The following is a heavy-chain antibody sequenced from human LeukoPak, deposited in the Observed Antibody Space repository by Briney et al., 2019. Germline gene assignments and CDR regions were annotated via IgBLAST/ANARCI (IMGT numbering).Heavy chain of an antibody. CDR1: GGTFSSYA. CDR3: ARGTTIFGVVTTFDY. J-gene: IGHJ4*02. CDR2: IIPIFGTA. V-gene: IGHV1-69*01. Sequence: SVKVSCKASGGTFSSYAISWVRQAPGQGLEWMGGIIPIFGTANYAQKFQGRVTITADESTSTAYMELSSLRSEDTAVYYCARGTTIFGVVTTFDYWGQGTLVTVSS. D-gene: IGHD3-3*01.